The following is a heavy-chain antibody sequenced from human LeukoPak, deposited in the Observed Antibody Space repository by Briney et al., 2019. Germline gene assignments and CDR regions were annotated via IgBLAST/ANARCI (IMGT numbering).Heavy chain of an antibody. CDR2: ISSSGSTI. CDR1: GFTFSDYY. V-gene: IGHV3-11*04. J-gene: IGHJ4*02. D-gene: IGHD6-13*01. Sequence: GGSLRLSCAAFGFTFSDYYMSWIRQAPGKGLEWVSYISSSGSTIYYADSVKGRFTISRDNAKNSLYLQMNSLRAEDTAVYYCARSPPSSWSDYWGQGTLVTVSS. CDR3: ARSPPSSWSDY.